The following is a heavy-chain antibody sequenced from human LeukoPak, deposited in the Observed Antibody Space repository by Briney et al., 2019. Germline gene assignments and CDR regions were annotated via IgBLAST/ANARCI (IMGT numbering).Heavy chain of an antibody. V-gene: IGHV3-23*01. CDR1: GFTPSSYA. D-gene: IGHD3-10*01. CDR2: ITGSGGST. J-gene: IGHJ4*02. CDR3: ANMVRGVITYFDY. Sequence: PGGSLRLSCAASGFTPSSYAMNWVRQAPGKGLEWVSTITGSGGSTYYADSVKGRFTISRDNSKNTLYLQMNSLRAEDTAVYYCANMVRGVITYFDYWGQGTLVTVSS.